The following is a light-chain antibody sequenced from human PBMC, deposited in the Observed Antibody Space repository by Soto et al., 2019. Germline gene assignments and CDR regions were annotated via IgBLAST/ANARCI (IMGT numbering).Light chain of an antibody. CDR2: DAS. J-gene: IGKJ5*01. CDR3: QQYDNLPIT. V-gene: IGKV1-33*01. Sequence: DIQMTQSPSSLSASVGDSVTITCQASQDITNFLNWYQQKPGKAPELLISDASNLETGVPSRCSGSGSGTDFTLTIGSLQPEDFATYYCQQYDNLPITFGQGTRLEIK. CDR1: QDITNF.